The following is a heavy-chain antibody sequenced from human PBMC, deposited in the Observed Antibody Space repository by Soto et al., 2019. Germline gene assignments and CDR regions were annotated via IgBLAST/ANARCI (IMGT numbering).Heavy chain of an antibody. V-gene: IGHV4-31*03. D-gene: IGHD6-13*01. CDR1: GGSIXSGGXX. CDR3: ARGYRQSGYSSSWVFDY. Sequence: QVQLQESGPGLVKPSQTLSLICTVSGGSIXSGGXXXNXIXXHPXKGLXXIGYILYSGSTYYNPFLRSRVTISADTSENQFSLNLSSVTAADTAVYFCARGYRQSGYSSSWVFDYWGQGTLVNVSS. J-gene: IGHJ4*02. CDR2: ILYSGST.